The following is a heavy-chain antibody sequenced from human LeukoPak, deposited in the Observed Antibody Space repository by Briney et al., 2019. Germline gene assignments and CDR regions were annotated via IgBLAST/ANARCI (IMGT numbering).Heavy chain of an antibody. CDR1: GGSLTNDDW. Sequence: PSGTLSLTCAVSGGSLTNDDWWNWVRQPPGKGLEWIGYIYYSGSTNYNPSLKSRVTISVDTSKNQFSLKLSSVTAADTAVYYCARETSQKGAHYMDVWGKGTTVTISS. CDR2: IYYSGST. V-gene: IGHV4-4*02. CDR3: ARETSQKGAHYMDV. D-gene: IGHD3-16*01. J-gene: IGHJ6*03.